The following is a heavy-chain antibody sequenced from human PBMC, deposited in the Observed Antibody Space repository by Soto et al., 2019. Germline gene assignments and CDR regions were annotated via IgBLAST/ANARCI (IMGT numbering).Heavy chain of an antibody. D-gene: IGHD5-12*01. Sequence: GESLKISCKGSGYSFTSYWIGWVRQMPGKGLEWMGIIYPGDSDTRYSPSFQGQVTISADKSISTAYLQWSSLKASDTAMYYCARGPSYSGYDSYYYYYYGMDVWGQGTTVTVSS. V-gene: IGHV5-51*01. CDR3: ARGPSYSGYDSYYYYYYGMDV. J-gene: IGHJ6*02. CDR1: GYSFTSYW. CDR2: IYPGDSDT.